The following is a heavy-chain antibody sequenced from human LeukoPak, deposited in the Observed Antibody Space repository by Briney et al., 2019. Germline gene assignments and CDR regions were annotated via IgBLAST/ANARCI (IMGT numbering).Heavy chain of an antibody. Sequence: GGSLRLSCAASAFTSSSYWMSWVRQAPGKGLEWVSSISRSSSYRYYADSVKGRFTISRDDSKSTLSLQMNSLRVEDTAVYYCARDLAWGAFDYWGQGTLVSVSS. V-gene: IGHV3-21*04. CDR2: ISRSSSYR. CDR3: ARDLAWGAFDY. CDR1: AFTSSSYW. D-gene: IGHD7-27*01. J-gene: IGHJ4*02.